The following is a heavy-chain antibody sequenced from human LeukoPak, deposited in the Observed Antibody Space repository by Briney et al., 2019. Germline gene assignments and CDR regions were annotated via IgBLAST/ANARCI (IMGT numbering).Heavy chain of an antibody. D-gene: IGHD3-3*01. CDR2: IYTSGST. V-gene: IGHV4-4*07. CDR1: GGSISSYY. Sequence: PSETLSLTCTVSGGSISSYYWSWIRQPAGKGLEWIGRIYTSGSTNYNPSLKSRVTMSVDTSKNQFSLKLSSVTAADTAVYYCARGIFGVVIPHNWFDPRGQGTLVTVSS. CDR3: ARGIFGVVIPHNWFDP. J-gene: IGHJ5*02.